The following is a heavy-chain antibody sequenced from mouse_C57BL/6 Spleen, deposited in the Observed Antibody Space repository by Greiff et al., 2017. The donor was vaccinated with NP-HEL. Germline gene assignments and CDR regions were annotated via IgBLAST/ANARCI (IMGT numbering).Heavy chain of an antibody. Sequence: VQLQQSGAELVRPGASVKLSCTASGFNIKDDYMHWVKQRPEQGLEWIGWIDPENGDTEYASKFQGKATITADTSSNTAYLQLSSLTSEDTAVYYCTTDSSGYIAYWGQGTLVTVSA. J-gene: IGHJ3*01. CDR1: GFNIKDDY. D-gene: IGHD3-2*02. V-gene: IGHV14-4*01. CDR2: IDPENGDT. CDR3: TTDSSGYIAY.